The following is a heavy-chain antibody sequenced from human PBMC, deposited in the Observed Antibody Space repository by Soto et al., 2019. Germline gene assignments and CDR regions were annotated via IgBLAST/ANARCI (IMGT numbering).Heavy chain of an antibody. CDR2: IYYSGST. CDR1: GGSVSSGSYY. Sequence: GPGPRVASETLSLTCTVSGGSVSSGSYYWSWIRQPPGKGLELIGYIYYSGSTNYNPFLKSRVTISVVTSKNQFSLKLSSVTAADTAVYYCARVGSWEPVPYYYYYGMDVWGQGTTVTVSS. V-gene: IGHV4-61*01. J-gene: IGHJ6*02. CDR3: ARVGSWEPVPYYYYYGMDV. D-gene: IGHD1-26*01.